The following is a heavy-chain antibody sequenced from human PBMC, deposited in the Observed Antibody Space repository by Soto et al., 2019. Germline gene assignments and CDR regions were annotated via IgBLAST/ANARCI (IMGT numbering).Heavy chain of an antibody. CDR3: ARQKWDSGSCPFDS. V-gene: IGHV4-31*03. Sequence: PSETLSLTCKVSGGSVSSGVYYCSWVRQHPGKGLEWIGYIYYSGSTHYNPSLKSRVTISVDTSKNQFSLNLNSVTAADTAVYYCARQKWDSGSCPFDSWGQGTLVTVSS. CDR2: IYYSGST. CDR1: GGSVSSGVYY. J-gene: IGHJ5*01. D-gene: IGHD3-10*01.